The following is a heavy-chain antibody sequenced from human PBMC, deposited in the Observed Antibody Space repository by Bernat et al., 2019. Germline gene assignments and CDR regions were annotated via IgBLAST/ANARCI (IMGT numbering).Heavy chain of an antibody. J-gene: IGHJ2*01. V-gene: IGHV3-11*05. D-gene: IGHD6-6*01. CDR1: GFTFSDYY. CDR2: ISSSSSYT. CDR3: SRDRSIAGAASDWYFDL. Sequence: QVQMVESGGGLVKPGGSLSLSCAASGFTFSDYYMSWIRQAPGKGLEWVSYISSSSSYTNYVDSVKGRFTISSDNAKDSLYLQMNSLRAEDTAVYYCSRDRSIAGAASDWYFDLWGRGTLVTVSS.